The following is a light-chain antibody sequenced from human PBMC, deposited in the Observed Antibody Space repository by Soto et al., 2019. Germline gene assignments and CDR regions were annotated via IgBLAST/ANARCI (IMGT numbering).Light chain of an antibody. CDR1: SSNIGAGYD. CDR3: QSYDSSLSAAV. J-gene: IGLJ7*01. Sequence: QSVLTQPPSVSRAPGQRVTISCTGSSSNIGAGYDVHWYQQLPGTAPKLLIYGNSNRPSGVPDRFSGSKSGTSASLAITGLQAEDEADYYCQSYDSSLSAAVFGGGTQLTVL. V-gene: IGLV1-40*01. CDR2: GNS.